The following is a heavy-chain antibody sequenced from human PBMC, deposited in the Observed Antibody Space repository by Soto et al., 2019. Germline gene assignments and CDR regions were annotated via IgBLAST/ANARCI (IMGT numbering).Heavy chain of an antibody. CDR2: IIPISETT. Sequence: QVQLVQSGAEVKKPGSSVKVSCKASGGTFSSYAISWLRQAPGQGLEWMGGIIPISETTNYAQKFQGRVTITADESKSTAYLALSSLRSEDTAVYSCARSQGSSTSLEIYYYYYYGMDVWGQGTTVTVSS. D-gene: IGHD2-2*01. V-gene: IGHV1-69*01. J-gene: IGHJ6*02. CDR1: GGTFSSYA. CDR3: ARSQGSSTSLEIYYYYYYGMDV.